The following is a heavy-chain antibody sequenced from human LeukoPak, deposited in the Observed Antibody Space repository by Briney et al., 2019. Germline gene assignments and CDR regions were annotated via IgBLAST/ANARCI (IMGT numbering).Heavy chain of an antibody. J-gene: IGHJ5*02. CDR3: ARAGGRSWFDP. CDR1: GYTFTGYY. Sequence: ASVKVSCKASGYTFTGYYMHWVRHAPGQGLEWMGWINPNSVGTNYAQKFQGRVTITTDTSMSTAYMELSRLTSDDTAVYYCARAGGRSWFDPWGQGTLVTVSS. V-gene: IGHV1-2*02. CDR2: INPNSVGT.